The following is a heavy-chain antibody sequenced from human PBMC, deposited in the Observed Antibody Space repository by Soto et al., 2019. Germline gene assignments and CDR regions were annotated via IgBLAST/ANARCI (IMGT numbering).Heavy chain of an antibody. J-gene: IGHJ6*02. CDR2: ISGSGGST. Sequence: HPGGSLRLSCAASGFTFSSYAMSWVRQAPGKGLEWVSAISGSGGSTYYADSVKGRFTISRDNSKNTLYLQMNSLRAEDTAVYYCAKDGGRVYGMDVWGQGTTVTVSS. V-gene: IGHV3-23*01. CDR3: AKDGGRVYGMDV. D-gene: IGHD3-16*01. CDR1: GFTFSSYA.